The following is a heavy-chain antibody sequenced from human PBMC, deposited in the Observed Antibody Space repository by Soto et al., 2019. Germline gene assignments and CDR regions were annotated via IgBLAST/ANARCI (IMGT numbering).Heavy chain of an antibody. D-gene: IGHD1-26*01. CDR3: AKLGVRAATFGVDY. V-gene: IGHV3-23*01. CDR2: ISGSGGNT. CDR1: GFTFSSCV. J-gene: IGHJ4*02. Sequence: PGASLRPSCTPSGFTFSSCVINWVRQAPGRGLEWVSAISGSGGNTYYVDSVKGRFTISRDNSKDTLYLQMNSLRVEDTGVYYCAKLGVRAATFGVDYWGQGT.